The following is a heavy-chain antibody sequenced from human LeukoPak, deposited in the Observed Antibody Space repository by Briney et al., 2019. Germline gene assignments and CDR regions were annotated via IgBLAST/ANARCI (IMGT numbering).Heavy chain of an antibody. Sequence: SETLSLTCTVSGGSISSSSCYWGWIRQPPGKGLEWIGSIYYSGSTYYSPSLKSRVTTPVDTSKNQFSLKLSSVTAADTAVYYCARHGSASGWYRSHFDYWGQGTLVTVSS. CDR1: GGSISSSSCY. D-gene: IGHD6-19*01. J-gene: IGHJ4*02. V-gene: IGHV4-39*01. CDR3: ARHGSASGWYRSHFDY. CDR2: IYYSGST.